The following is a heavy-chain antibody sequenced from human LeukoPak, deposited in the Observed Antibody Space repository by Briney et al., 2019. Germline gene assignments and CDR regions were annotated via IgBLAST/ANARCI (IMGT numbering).Heavy chain of an antibody. V-gene: IGHV3-53*01. J-gene: IGHJ4*02. CDR3: AREGGASMIQGVIAD. CDR1: GFTVSSNY. D-gene: IGHD3-10*01. Sequence: GGSLRLSCSASGFTVSSNYMSWVRQAPGKGLEWVSVIYAGGATAYADSVKGRFIISRHNSKNPLYLQMNSLRAEDTALYYCAREGGASMIQGVIADWGQGTLVTVSS. CDR2: IYAGGAT.